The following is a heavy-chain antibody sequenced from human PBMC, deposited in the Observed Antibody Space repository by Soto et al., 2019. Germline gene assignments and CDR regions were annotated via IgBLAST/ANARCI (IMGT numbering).Heavy chain of an antibody. CDR3: ARVRKEYNYYYGMDV. J-gene: IGHJ6*02. Sequence: QPGVSLRLSCAASGFTVSSNYMSWVRQAPGKGLEWVSGIYSGDSTYYADSVKGRFTIFRDNSKNTLYLQMNSLRAEDTAVYYCARVRKEYNYYYGMDVWGQGTTVTVSS. V-gene: IGHV3-53*01. CDR1: GFTVSSNY. CDR2: IYSGDST.